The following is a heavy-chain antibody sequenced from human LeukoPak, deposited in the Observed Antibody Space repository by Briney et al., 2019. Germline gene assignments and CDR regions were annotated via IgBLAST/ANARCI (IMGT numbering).Heavy chain of an antibody. CDR3: TTDRKWCTYN. J-gene: IGHJ4*02. D-gene: IGHD2-8*02. V-gene: IGHV4-31*03. CDR1: GGSISSGGYY. Sequence: SQTLSLTCTVSGGSISSGGYYWSWIRQHPGQGLEWIGYIYYSGSTSYNPSLKSRVTILLDTSRNQFSLKLSSVTAADTAVYYCTTDRKWCTYNWGQGTLVTVSS. CDR2: IYYSGST.